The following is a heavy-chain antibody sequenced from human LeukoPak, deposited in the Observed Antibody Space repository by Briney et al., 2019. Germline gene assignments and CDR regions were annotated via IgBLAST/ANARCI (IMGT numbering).Heavy chain of an antibody. J-gene: IGHJ4*02. V-gene: IGHV3-30*03. CDR1: GFTFSRYG. CDR2: ISYDGSNR. CDR3: ARQHYDFWLPADY. D-gene: IGHD3-3*01. Sequence: GGSLRLSCAASGFTFSRYGMHWLRQAPDKGLEWVAVISYDGSNRYYADSVKGRFTISRDNAKNSLYLQMNSLRAEDTAVYYCARQHYDFWLPADYWGQGTLVTVSS.